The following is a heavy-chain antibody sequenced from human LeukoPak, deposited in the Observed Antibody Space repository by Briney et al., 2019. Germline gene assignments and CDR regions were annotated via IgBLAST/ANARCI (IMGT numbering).Heavy chain of an antibody. J-gene: IGHJ6*03. CDR3: ATGGMGVQVYYYYYMDV. Sequence: ASVKVSCKASGGTFSSYAISWVRQAPGQGLEWMGGIIPIFGTANYAQKFQGRVTITADESTSTAYMELSSLRSEDTAVYYCATGGMGVQVYYYYYMDVWGKGTTVTVSS. V-gene: IGHV1-69*13. D-gene: IGHD1-26*01. CDR1: GGTFSSYA. CDR2: IIPIFGTA.